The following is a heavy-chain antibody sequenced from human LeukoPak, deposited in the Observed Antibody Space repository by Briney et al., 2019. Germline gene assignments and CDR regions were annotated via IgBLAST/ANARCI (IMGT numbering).Heavy chain of an antibody. CDR1: GFTVSDNF. Sequence: PGGSLRLSCAASGFTVSDNFMAWVRHTPGRGLEWVSNIYPGGSTFYADSVKGRFAISRDNSKSTMFLQMNSLTAEDTALYYCAGSFFLPRAYDHWGQGTLVTVSS. CDR2: IYPGGST. V-gene: IGHV3-53*01. J-gene: IGHJ4*02. CDR3: AGSFFLPRAYDH. D-gene: IGHD2/OR15-2a*01.